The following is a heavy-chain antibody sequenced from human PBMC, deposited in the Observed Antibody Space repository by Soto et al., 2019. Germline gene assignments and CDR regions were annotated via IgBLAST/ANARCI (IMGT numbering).Heavy chain of an antibody. CDR1: GFTFSSYS. D-gene: IGHD2-2*01. CDR2: ISSSSNSI. CDR3: PTPVECRTTSCNG. V-gene: IGHV3-48*01. Sequence: EVQLVESGGGLVQPGGSLRLSCAASGFTFSSYSMNWVRQAPGKGLEWVSYISSSSNSIYYADSVKGRFTISRDNAKNSLLRQMTSLRAEDTAVYYCPTPVECRTTSCNGWGQGTLVTVSS. J-gene: IGHJ4*02.